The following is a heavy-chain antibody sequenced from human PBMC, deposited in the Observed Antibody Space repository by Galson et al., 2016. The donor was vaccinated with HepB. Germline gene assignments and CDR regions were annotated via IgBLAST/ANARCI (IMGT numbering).Heavy chain of an antibody. V-gene: IGHV3-30*12. D-gene: IGHD7-27*01. Sequence: SLRLSCAASGFTFSSYGMHWIRQAPGKGLEWVAVISCEESDKNYADSVKGRFTISRDNSKSTLHLQMNSLSAEDPAIYYCAKDSGGTGAWEFYCDSWGQGTLVTVSS. CDR3: AKDSGGTGAWEFYCDS. J-gene: IGHJ4*02. CDR2: ISCEESDK. CDR1: GFTFSSYG.